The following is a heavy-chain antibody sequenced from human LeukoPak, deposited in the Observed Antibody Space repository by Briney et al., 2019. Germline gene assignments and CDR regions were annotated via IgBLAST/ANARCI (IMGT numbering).Heavy chain of an antibody. J-gene: IGHJ4*02. CDR2: IYPGDSDT. D-gene: IGHD6-19*01. Sequence: GASLKISFKGSGCRFTSYWIGWVRQMPGKGLEWMGIIYPGDSDTRYSLSFQGQVTISADKSISTVYLQWSSLKASDTAMYYCARRGIAVSAHPDYWGQGTLVTVSS. V-gene: IGHV5-51*01. CDR1: GCRFTSYW. CDR3: ARRGIAVSAHPDY.